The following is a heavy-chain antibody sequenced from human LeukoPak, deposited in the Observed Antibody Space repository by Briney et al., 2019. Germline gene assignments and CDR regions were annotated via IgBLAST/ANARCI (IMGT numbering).Heavy chain of an antibody. CDR1: GGSISSYY. V-gene: IGHV4-4*08. D-gene: IGHD3-3*01. CDR2: IYTSGST. Sequence: SETLSLTCTVSGGSISSYYWSWIRQPPGKGLEWIGYIYTSGSTNYNPSLKSRVTISVDTSKNQFSLKLSSVTAADTAVYYCASSQYDFWSGYRVRGNWFDPWGQGTLVTVSS. CDR3: ASSQYDFWSGYRVRGNWFDP. J-gene: IGHJ5*02.